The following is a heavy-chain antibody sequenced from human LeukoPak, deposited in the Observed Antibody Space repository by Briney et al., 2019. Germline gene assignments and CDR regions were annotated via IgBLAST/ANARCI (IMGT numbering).Heavy chain of an antibody. Sequence: QPGGSLRLSCAASGFTFSSYAMYWVRQAPGKGLEWVSVITGGGGGTYYADSVKGRFTISRDNSKNTLFLQMNSLRVEDTAVYYCANPVSLDVWGQGTTVTVSS. CDR2: ITGGGGGT. D-gene: IGHD2-2*01. J-gene: IGHJ6*02. CDR1: GFTFSSYA. CDR3: ANPVSLDV. V-gene: IGHV3-23*01.